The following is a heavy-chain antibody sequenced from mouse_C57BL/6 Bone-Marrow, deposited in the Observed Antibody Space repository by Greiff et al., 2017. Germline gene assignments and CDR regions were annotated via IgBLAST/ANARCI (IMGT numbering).Heavy chain of an antibody. CDR1: GFTFSSYG. Sequence: VQLKESGGDLVKPGGSLKLSCAASGFTFSSYGMSWVRQTPDKRLEWVATISSGGSYTYYPDSVKGRFTISRDNAKNTLYLQMSSLKSEDTAMYYCARLYWYFDAWGTGTTVTVSS. V-gene: IGHV5-6*01. CDR2: ISSGGSYT. J-gene: IGHJ1*03. CDR3: ARLYWYFDA.